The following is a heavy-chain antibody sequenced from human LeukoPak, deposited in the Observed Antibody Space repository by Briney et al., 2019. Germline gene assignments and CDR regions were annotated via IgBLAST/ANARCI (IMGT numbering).Heavy chain of an antibody. V-gene: IGHV4-31*03. Sequence: SQTPSLTCTVSGGSISSGGYYWSWIRQHPGKGLEWIGYIYYSGSTYYNPSLKSRVTISVDTSKNQFSLKLSSVTAADTAVYYCARGGPYYGSGSYSSFRLFDPWGQGTLVTVSS. CDR1: GGSISSGGYY. J-gene: IGHJ5*02. CDR2: IYYSGST. D-gene: IGHD3-10*01. CDR3: ARGGPYYGSGSYSSFRLFDP.